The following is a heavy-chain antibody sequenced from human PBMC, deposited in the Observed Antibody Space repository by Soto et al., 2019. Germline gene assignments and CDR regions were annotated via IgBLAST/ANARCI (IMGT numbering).Heavy chain of an antibody. Sequence: ASVKVSCKASGYTFTGYYMHWVRQAPGQGLEWMGWINPNSGGTNYVQKFQGRVTMTRDTSISTAYMELSRLRSDDTAVYYCATGGVTYYDILTGYSLDYWGQGTLVTVSS. D-gene: IGHD3-9*01. CDR1: GYTFTGYY. CDR3: ATGGVTYYDILTGYSLDY. CDR2: INPNSGGT. J-gene: IGHJ4*02. V-gene: IGHV1-2*02.